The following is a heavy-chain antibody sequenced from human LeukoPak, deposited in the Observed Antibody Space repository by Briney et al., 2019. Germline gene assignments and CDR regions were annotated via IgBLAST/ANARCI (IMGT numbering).Heavy chain of an antibody. V-gene: IGHV4-59*01. D-gene: IGHD3-10*01. CDR1: GGSISSYY. CDR3: ARASGGSNTSSYYYYGMDV. CDR2: IYYSGST. J-gene: IGHJ6*02. Sequence: SETLSLTCTVSGGSISSYYWSWIRRPPGKGLEWIGYIYYSGSTNYNPSLKSRVTISVDTSKNQFSLKLSSVTAADTAVYYCARASGGSNTSSYYYYGMDVWGQGTTVTVSS.